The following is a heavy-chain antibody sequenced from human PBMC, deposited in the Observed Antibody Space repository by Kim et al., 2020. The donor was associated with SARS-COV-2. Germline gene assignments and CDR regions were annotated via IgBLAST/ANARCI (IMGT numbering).Heavy chain of an antibody. CDR3: ARVPWILYYMDV. J-gene: IGHJ6*03. D-gene: IGHD5-18*01. Sequence: SETLSLTCAVYGGSFSGYYWSWIRQPPGKGLEWIGEINHSGSTNYNPSLKSRVTISVDTSKNQFSLKLSSVTAADTAVYYCARVPWILYYMDVWGKGTTV. CDR2: INHSGST. CDR1: GGSFSGYY. V-gene: IGHV4-34*01.